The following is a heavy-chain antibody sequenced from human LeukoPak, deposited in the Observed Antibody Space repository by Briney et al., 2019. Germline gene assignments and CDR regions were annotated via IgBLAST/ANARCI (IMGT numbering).Heavy chain of an antibody. CDR1: GFTFSSYA. V-gene: IGHV3-23*01. D-gene: IGHD3-22*01. Sequence: PAGGSLRLSCAASGFTFSSYAMSWVRQAPGKGLEWVSAISRSGDSTYYADSVKGRFTISRENAKNSLYLQMNSLRAGDTAVYYCARVRYDSSGYYCDYWGQGTLVTISS. J-gene: IGHJ4*02. CDR3: ARVRYDSSGYYCDY. CDR2: ISRSGDST.